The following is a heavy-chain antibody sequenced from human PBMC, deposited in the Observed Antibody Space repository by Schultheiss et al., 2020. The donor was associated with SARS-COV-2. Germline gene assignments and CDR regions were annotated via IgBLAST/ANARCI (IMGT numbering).Heavy chain of an antibody. CDR3: ANPQHAIYYYYGMDV. D-gene: IGHD1-14*01. Sequence: GESLKISCAASGFTFSSYWMHWVRQAPGKGLVWVSRINSDGSSTSYADSVKGRFTISRDNSKNTLYLQMNSLRAEDTAVYYCANPQHAIYYYYGMDVWGQGTTVTVSS. CDR1: GFTFSSYW. V-gene: IGHV3-74*01. J-gene: IGHJ6*02. CDR2: INSDGSST.